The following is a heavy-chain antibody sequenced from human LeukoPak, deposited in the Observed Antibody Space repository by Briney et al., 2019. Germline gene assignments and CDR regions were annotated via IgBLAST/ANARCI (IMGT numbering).Heavy chain of an antibody. V-gene: IGHV3-7*04. CDR3: ARSNLAVFAS. J-gene: IGHJ4*02. CDR1: GFTFTNYW. CDR2: IKQDGSEK. Sequence: PGGSLRLSCAASGFTFTNYWVTWVRQGPGKGLEWVANIKQDGSEKYYIASVRGRFTISRDNAKNSLYLQMNSLTVEDTAVYYCARSNLAVFASWGQGTLVTVSS.